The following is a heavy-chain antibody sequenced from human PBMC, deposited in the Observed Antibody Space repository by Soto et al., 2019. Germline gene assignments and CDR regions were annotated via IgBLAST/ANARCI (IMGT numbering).Heavy chain of an antibody. V-gene: IGHV1-69*13. CDR3: ARDRIQLWTNYYYYYGMDV. CDR1: GGTFSSYA. CDR2: IIPIFGTA. Sequence: SVKVSCKASGGTFSSYAISWVRQAPGQGLEWMGGIIPIFGTANYAQKFQGRVTITADESTSTAYMELSSLRSEDTAVYYCARDRIQLWTNYYYYYGMDVWGQGTTVTVS. J-gene: IGHJ6*02. D-gene: IGHD5-18*01.